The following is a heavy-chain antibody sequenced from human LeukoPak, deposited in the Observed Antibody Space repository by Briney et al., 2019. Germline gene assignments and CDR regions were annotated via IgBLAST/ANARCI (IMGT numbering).Heavy chain of an antibody. Sequence: GGSLRLSCAASGFTFSNYWMHWVRQAPGKGLVWVSRINRDGRSTNYADSVKGRFTISRDNAKNTVFLQMNSLRAEDTAVYYCARDSFYYDSSGLFDYWGQGTLVTVSS. V-gene: IGHV3-74*01. CDR1: GFTFSNYW. CDR2: INRDGRST. D-gene: IGHD3-22*01. J-gene: IGHJ4*02. CDR3: ARDSFYYDSSGLFDY.